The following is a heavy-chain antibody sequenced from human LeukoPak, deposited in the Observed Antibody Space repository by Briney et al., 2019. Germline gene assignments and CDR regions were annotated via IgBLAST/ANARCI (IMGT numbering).Heavy chain of an antibody. Sequence: PSETLSLTCTVSGGSISSYYWSWIRQPPGKGLEWIGYIYYSGSTNYNPSLKSRVTISVDTSKNQFSLKLSSVTAADTAVYHCARVFFDQSNYDSSGFVYDYWGQGTLVTVSS. CDR1: GGSISSYY. CDR2: IYYSGST. D-gene: IGHD3-22*01. CDR3: ARVFFDQSNYDSSGFVYDY. V-gene: IGHV4-59*01. J-gene: IGHJ4*02.